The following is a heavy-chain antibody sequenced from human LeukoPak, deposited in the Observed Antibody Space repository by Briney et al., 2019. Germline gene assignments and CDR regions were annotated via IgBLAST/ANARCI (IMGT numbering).Heavy chain of an antibody. CDR2: IYYSGST. CDR3: ARAASGYYMDV. Sequence: SETLSLTCTVPGGSISSYYWSWVRQPPGKELEWIGYIYYSGSTNYNPSLMSRVTISVDTSKNQFSLKLNSVTAADTAVYYCARAASGYYMDVWGNGTTVTVSS. V-gene: IGHV4-59*01. J-gene: IGHJ6*03. CDR1: GGSISSYY. D-gene: IGHD1-1*01.